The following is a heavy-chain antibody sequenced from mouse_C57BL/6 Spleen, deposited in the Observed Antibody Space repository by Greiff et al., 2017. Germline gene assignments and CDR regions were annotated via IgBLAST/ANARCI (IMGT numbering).Heavy chain of an antibody. Sequence: QVQLKQPGAELVKPGASVKLSCKASGYTFTSYWMHWVKQRPGRGLEWIGRIDPNSGGTKYNEKFKGKATLTADTSSSTAYMQLSSLTSEDSAVYYCARRQLTVNVGYWGQSTTLTVSS. V-gene: IGHV1-62-3*01. J-gene: IGHJ2*01. CDR3: ARRQLTVNVGY. D-gene: IGHD4-1*01. CDR2: IDPNSGGT. CDR1: GYTFTSYW.